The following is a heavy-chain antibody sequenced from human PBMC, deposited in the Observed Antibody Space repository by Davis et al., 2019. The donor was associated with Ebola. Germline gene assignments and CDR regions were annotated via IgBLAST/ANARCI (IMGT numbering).Heavy chain of an antibody. CDR1: GGTFSSYA. CDR3: ANQRYGSGSYYMAYYFDY. J-gene: IGHJ4*02. D-gene: IGHD3-10*01. Sequence: ASVKVSCKASGGTFSSYAISWVRQAPGQGLEWMGWINPNSGGTNYAQKFQGRVTMTRDTSTRTVYMELSSLRSEDTAVYYCANQRYGSGSYYMAYYFDYWGQGTLVTVSS. CDR2: INPNSGGT. V-gene: IGHV1-2*02.